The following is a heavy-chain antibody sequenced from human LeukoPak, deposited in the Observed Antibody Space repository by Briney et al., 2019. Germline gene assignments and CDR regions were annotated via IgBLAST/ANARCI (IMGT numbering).Heavy chain of an antibody. Sequence: SETLSLTCTVSGGSISSYYWSWIRQPPGKGLEWIGYIYYSGGTNYNPSLKSRVTISLDTSKNQFSLKLSSVTAADTAVYYCAGHHPRNTVDFWGQGTLVTVSS. CDR3: AGHHPRNTVDF. D-gene: IGHD2/OR15-2a*01. CDR2: IYYSGGT. V-gene: IGHV4-59*08. CDR1: GGSISSYY. J-gene: IGHJ4*02.